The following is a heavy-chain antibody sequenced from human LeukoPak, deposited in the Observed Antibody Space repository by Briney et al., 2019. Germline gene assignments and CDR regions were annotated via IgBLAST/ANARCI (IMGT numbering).Heavy chain of an antibody. CDR1: GFTFSSYG. V-gene: IGHV3-30*18. D-gene: IGHD3-16*01. CDR2: ISYDGSNK. Sequence: GGSLRLSCAASGFTFSSYGMHWVRQAPGKGLEWVAVISYDGSNKYYADSVKGRFTISRDNSKNTLYLQVNSLRAEDTAVYYCANLLSYTLSDYWGQGTLVTVSS. CDR3: ANLLSYTLSDY. J-gene: IGHJ4*02.